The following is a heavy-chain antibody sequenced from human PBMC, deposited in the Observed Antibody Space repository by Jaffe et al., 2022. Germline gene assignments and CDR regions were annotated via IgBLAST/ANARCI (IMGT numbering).Heavy chain of an antibody. D-gene: IGHD6-13*01. CDR3: ARVRQFIAAAGSAPEFDY. CDR2: INPSGGST. V-gene: IGHV1-46*01. CDR1: GYTFTSYY. Sequence: QVQLVQSGAEVKKPGASVKVSCKASGYTFTSYYMHWVRQAPGQGLEWMGIINPSGGSTSYAQKFQGRVTMTRDTSTSTVYMELSSLRSEDTAVYYCARVRQFIAAAGSAPEFDYWGQGTLVTVSS. J-gene: IGHJ4*02.